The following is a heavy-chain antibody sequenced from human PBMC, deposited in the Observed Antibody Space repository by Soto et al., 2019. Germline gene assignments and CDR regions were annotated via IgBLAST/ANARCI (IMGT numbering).Heavy chain of an antibody. CDR1: GASISSYY. D-gene: IGHD3-22*01. Sequence: QVQLQESGPGLVKPSETLSLTCTVSGASISSYYWSWIRQPPGKGLEWIGYIYYSGSTNYNPSLKSRVTISVDTSKNPLALKLNSVTAADATVYYGARAWGYCLDCWGQGTLVTVSS. CDR2: IYYSGST. J-gene: IGHJ4*02. CDR3: ARAWGYCLDC. V-gene: IGHV4-59*01.